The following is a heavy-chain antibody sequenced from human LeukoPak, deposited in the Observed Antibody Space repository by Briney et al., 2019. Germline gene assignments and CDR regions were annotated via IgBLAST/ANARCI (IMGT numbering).Heavy chain of an antibody. Sequence: PGGSLRLSCAASGFTFSDYYMSWIRQAPGKGLEWVSYISSSGSTIYYADSVKGRFTISRDNSKNTLYLQMNSLRAEDTAVYYCARILSSAWGELGYWGQGTLVTVSS. V-gene: IGHV3-11*04. D-gene: IGHD6-19*01. CDR3: ARILSSAWGELGY. J-gene: IGHJ4*02. CDR2: ISSSGSTI. CDR1: GFTFSDYY.